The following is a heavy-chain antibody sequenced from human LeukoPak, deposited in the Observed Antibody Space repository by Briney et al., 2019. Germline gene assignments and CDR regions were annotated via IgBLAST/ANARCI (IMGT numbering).Heavy chain of an antibody. J-gene: IGHJ4*02. CDR3: ATPPDYDSSGYYLFDY. CDR1: GFTFSSYA. D-gene: IGHD3-22*01. V-gene: IGHV3-23*01. CDR2: ISGSGGST. Sequence: GGSLRLSCAASGFTFSSYAMSWVGQAPGKGLEWVSAISGSGGSTYYADSVKGRFTISRDSSKNTLYLQMNSLRAEDTAVYYCATPPDYDSSGYYLFDYWGQGTLVTVSS.